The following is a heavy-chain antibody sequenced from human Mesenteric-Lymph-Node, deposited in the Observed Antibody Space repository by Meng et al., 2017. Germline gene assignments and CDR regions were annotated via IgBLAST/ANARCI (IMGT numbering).Heavy chain of an antibody. D-gene: IGHD4-17*01. CDR2: ISSSGSTI. Sequence: LSLTCAASGFTFSDYYMSWIRQAPGKGLEWVSYISSSGSTIYYADSVKGRFTISRDNAKNSLYLQMNSLRAEDTAVYYCARGLRLMYDAFDIWGQGTMVTVSS. V-gene: IGHV3-11*01. CDR1: GFTFSDYY. CDR3: ARGLRLMYDAFDI. J-gene: IGHJ3*02.